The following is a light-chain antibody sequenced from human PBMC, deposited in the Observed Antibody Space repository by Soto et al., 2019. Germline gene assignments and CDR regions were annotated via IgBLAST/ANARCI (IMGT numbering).Light chain of an antibody. CDR1: QSISSY. CDR3: LQDYTYPRT. CDR2: AAS. J-gene: IGKJ4*01. Sequence: AIQLTQSPSSLSASVGARVTITCRASQSISSYLNWYQQKPGKAPELLIYAASILQSGVPSRFSGSGSGTDFTLTITSLQPEDFAIDDGLQDYTYPRTFGGGTKVDIK. V-gene: IGKV1-6*01.